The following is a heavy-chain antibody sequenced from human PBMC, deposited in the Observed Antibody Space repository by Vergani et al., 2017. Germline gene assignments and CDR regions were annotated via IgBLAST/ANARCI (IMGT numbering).Heavy chain of an antibody. Sequence: EVQVVQSGGGLVKPGGSLRLSCETSGFIFSDYNLNCVRQAPGSGLEWVASISGRSSYVNYAVSVKGRFTISRDNAKNSLFLEMNSLRFEDTAVYFCTKGSVYYHDSAGHGYDPYTGFDLWGQGTLVTVSS. D-gene: IGHD5-12*01. CDR1: GFIFSDYN. CDR3: TKGSVYYHDSAGHGYDPYTGFDL. CDR2: ISGRSSYV. J-gene: IGHJ3*01. V-gene: IGHV3-21*02.